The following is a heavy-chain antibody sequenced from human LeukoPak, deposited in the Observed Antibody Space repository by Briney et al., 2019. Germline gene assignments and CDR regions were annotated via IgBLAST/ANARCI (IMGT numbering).Heavy chain of an antibody. CDR3: ARTRGYYYYYYMDV. Sequence: PSGTLSLTCAVSGVSISSSNWWTWVRQSPGKGLEWIGEVYHSESTNYNPSLKSRVTISVDTSKNQFSLKLSSVTAADTAVYYCARTRGYYYYYYMDVWGKGTTVTISS. CDR1: GVSISSSNW. CDR2: VYHSEST. V-gene: IGHV4-4*02. J-gene: IGHJ6*03.